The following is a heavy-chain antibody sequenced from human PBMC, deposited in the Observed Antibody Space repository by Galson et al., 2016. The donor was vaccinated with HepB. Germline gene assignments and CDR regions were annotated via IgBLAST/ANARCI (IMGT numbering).Heavy chain of an antibody. CDR2: MYHSGSA. CDR3: ARHPYVWGRRNWVGFDI. V-gene: IGHV4-4*02. Sequence: ETLSLTCAVSGGSVNTSNWWSWLRQSPEKGLEWIAEMYHSGSANYNGALESRVTISVDKSKNEVSLKLRSVTAADTAVYYCARHPYVWGRRNWVGFDIWGQETVVTVSS. CDR1: GGSVNTSNW. J-gene: IGHJ3*02. D-gene: IGHD3-16*01.